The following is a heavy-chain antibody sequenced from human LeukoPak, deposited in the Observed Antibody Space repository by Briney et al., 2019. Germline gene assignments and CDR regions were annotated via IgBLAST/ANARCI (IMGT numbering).Heavy chain of an antibody. CDR2: IYYSGST. Sequence: PSETLSLTCAVYGGSFRGYYWSWIRQPPGKGLEWIGYIYYSGSTNYNPSLKSRVTISVDTSKNQFSLKLSSVTAADTAVYYCARHWNYYGSGSYYNWFDPWGQGTLVTVSS. V-gene: IGHV4-59*08. CDR3: ARHWNYYGSGSYYNWFDP. CDR1: GGSFRGYY. J-gene: IGHJ5*02. D-gene: IGHD3-10*01.